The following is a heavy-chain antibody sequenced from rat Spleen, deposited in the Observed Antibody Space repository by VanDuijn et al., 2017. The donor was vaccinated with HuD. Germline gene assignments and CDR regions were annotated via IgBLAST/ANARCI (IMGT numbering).Heavy chain of an antibody. CDR2: ISSEGANT. V-gene: IGHV5-58*01. CDR1: GFTFSRYW. J-gene: IGHJ2*01. D-gene: IGHD1-7*01. CDR3: AVAGYGY. Sequence: EVQLAETGGGLVQPGRSLKLSCVASGFTFSRYWMYWVRQAPGKGLEWVSSISSEGANTYYPDSVKGRFTISRNNAENTVYLQMDSLRSEDTATYYGAVAGYGYWGQGVMVTVSS.